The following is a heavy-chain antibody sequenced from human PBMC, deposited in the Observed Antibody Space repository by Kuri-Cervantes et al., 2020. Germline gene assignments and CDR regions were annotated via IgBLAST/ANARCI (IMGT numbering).Heavy chain of an antibody. V-gene: IGHV3-30-3*01. CDR3: ARDNYHFDP. Sequence: GESLKISCAASGFTFSDYYMSWIRQAPGKGLEWVAVISYDGSSKNYADSVKGRFSTSRDNSKNTLYLQMNSLRAEDTAVYYCARDNYHFDPWGQGTLVTVSS. J-gene: IGHJ5*02. CDR1: GFTFSDYY. D-gene: IGHD3/OR15-3a*01. CDR2: ISYDGSSK.